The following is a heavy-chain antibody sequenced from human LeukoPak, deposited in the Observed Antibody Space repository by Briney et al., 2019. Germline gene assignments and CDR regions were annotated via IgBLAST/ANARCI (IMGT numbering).Heavy chain of an antibody. V-gene: IGHV4-34*01. CDR3: ARGLRYDYIWGSYRYYDFDY. Sequence: PSETLSLTCAVYGGSFSGYYWSWIRQPPGKGLEWIGEINHSGSTNYNPSLKSRVTISVDTSKNQFSLKLSSVTAADTAVYYCARGLRYDYIWGSYRYYDFDYWGQATLVTVSS. CDR1: GGSFSGYY. CDR2: INHSGST. D-gene: IGHD3-16*02. J-gene: IGHJ4*02.